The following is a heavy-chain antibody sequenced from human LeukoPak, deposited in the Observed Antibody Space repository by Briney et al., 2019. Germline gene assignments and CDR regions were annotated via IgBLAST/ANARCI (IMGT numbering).Heavy chain of an antibody. D-gene: IGHD2-2*01. CDR1: GGSISSYY. CDR2: IYTSGST. Sequence: SETLSLTCTVSGGSISSYYWSWIQQPPGKGLEWIGYIYTSGSTNYNPSLKSRVTISVDTSKNQFSLKLSSVTAADTAVYYCARLVGYQLLPNWFDPWGQGTLVTVSS. V-gene: IGHV4-4*09. J-gene: IGHJ5*02. CDR3: ARLVGYQLLPNWFDP.